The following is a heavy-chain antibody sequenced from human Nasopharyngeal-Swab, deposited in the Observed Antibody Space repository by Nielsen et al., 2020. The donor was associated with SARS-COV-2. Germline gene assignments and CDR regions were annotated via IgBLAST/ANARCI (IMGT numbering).Heavy chain of an antibody. Sequence: GESLKISCAASGFIFSDSAIHWVRQASGKGLEWVGRFRSKGNSYATEYAASVEGRFTISRDDSKNTAYLQMNSLITEDTAVYYCTRCGGSCYTGKDYWGQGTLVTVSS. CDR2: FRSKGNSYAT. CDR3: TRCGGSCYTGKDY. J-gene: IGHJ4*02. D-gene: IGHD2-15*01. CDR1: GFIFSDSA. V-gene: IGHV3-73*01.